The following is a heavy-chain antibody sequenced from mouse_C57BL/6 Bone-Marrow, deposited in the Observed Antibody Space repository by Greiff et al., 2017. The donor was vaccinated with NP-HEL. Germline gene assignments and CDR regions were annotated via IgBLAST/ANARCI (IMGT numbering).Heavy chain of an antibody. CDR2: IYPGDGDT. Sequence: QVQLQQSGPELVKPGASVKISCKASGYAFSSSWMNWVKQRPGKGLEWIGRIYPGDGDTNYNGKFKGKATLTADKSSSTAYMQLSSLTSEDSAVYFCAIATKYGNYFAWFAYWGQGTLVTVSA. J-gene: IGHJ3*01. D-gene: IGHD2-10*02. CDR3: AIATKYGNYFAWFAY. V-gene: IGHV1-82*01. CDR1: GYAFSSSW.